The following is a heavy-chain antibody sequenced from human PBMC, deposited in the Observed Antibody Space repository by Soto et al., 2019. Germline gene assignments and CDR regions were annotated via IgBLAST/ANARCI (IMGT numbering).Heavy chain of an antibody. D-gene: IGHD6-13*01. CDR1: GFTFSNAW. V-gene: IGHV3-15*07. CDR2: IKSKTDGGTT. J-gene: IGHJ1*01. CDR3: AKDRRQQLAPEYFQH. Sequence: GGSLRLSCAASGFTFSNAWMNWVRQAPGKGLEWVGRIKSKTDGGTTDYAAPVKGRFTISRDDSKNTLYLQMNSLKTEDTAVYYCAKDRRQQLAPEYFQHWGQGTLVTVSS.